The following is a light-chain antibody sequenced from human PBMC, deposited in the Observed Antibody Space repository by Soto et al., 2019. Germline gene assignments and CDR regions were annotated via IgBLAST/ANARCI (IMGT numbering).Light chain of an antibody. CDR3: HQYGYSPNT. CDR2: GAS. V-gene: IGKV3-20*01. Sequence: EIVLTQSPGTLSLSPGERAALSCRASRSVSGRYLAWFQQKPGQAPRLLIYGASSRATGIPDRFSGSGSGTDFTLTISRLEPEDFAVYHCHQYGYSPNTFGQGTKLEIK. J-gene: IGKJ2*01. CDR1: RSVSGRY.